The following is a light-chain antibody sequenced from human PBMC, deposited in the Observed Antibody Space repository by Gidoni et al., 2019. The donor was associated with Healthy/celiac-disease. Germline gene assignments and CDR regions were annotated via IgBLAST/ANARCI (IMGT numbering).Light chain of an antibody. V-gene: IGKV1-39*01. J-gene: IGKJ2*04. Sequence: DIQLTQSPSSLSASVGDRVTITCRASQSISSSLNWYQQKPGKAPQLLIYAASSLQSGVPSRFSGSGSGTDFTLTISSLQPEDFATYYCQQSYSTPCSFGQGTKLEIK. CDR1: QSISSS. CDR2: AAS. CDR3: QQSYSTPCS.